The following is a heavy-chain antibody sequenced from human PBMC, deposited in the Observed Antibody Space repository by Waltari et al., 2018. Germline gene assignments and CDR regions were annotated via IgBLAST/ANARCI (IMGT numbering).Heavy chain of an antibody. D-gene: IGHD5-12*01. CDR2: IRYDGSNK. CDR1: GFTFSSYG. J-gene: IGHJ4*02. V-gene: IGHV3-30*02. CDR3: AKDRRDGYNYCFDY. Sequence: QVQLVESGGGVVQPGGSLRLSCAASGFTFSSYGMHWVRQAPGKGLGWVAFIRYDGSNKYLADSVRGRFTISRDNSKNTLYLQMNSLRAEDTAVYYCAKDRRDGYNYCFDYWGQGTLVTVSS.